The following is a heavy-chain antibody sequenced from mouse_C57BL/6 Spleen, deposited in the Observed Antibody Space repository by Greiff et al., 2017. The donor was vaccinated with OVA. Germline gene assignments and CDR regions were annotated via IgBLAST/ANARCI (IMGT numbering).Heavy chain of an antibody. V-gene: IGHV1-9*01. J-gene: IGHJ3*01. CDR2: ILPGSGSN. CDR3: ASTRDWDHCAD. CDR1: GYTFTGYW. D-gene: IGHD4-1*01. Sequence: QVQLKQSGAELMKPGASVKLSCKATGYTFTGYWIEWVKQRPGHGLEWIGEILPGSGSNKYNEKFKGKAPFTADTSSNTANMQLSSRTTEDSAINDCASTRDWDHCADWGQGTMVTVSA.